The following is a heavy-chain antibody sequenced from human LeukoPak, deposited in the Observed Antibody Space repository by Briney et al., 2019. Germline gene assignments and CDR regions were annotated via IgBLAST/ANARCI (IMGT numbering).Heavy chain of an antibody. J-gene: IGHJ4*02. CDR1: GGSISSYY. V-gene: IGHV4-59*01. D-gene: IGHD2-15*01. CDR3: ARDSGCSGGSCYSTFDY. Sequence: SETLSLTCTVSGGSISSYYWSWIRQPPGKGLEWIGYIYYSGSTNYNPSLKSRVTMSVDTSKNQFSLKLSSVTAADTAVYYCARDSGCSGGSCYSTFDYWGQGTLVTVSS. CDR2: IYYSGST.